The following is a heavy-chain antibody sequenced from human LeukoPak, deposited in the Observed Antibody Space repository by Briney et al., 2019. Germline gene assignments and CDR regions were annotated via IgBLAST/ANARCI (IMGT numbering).Heavy chain of an antibody. J-gene: IGHJ4*02. V-gene: IGHV2-26*01. Sequence: SGPVLVKPTETLTLTCTVSGFSLRTARMGVGWIRQPPGKALEWLSHIFSNDEKSYSTSLKSRLTISKDTSKSQVVLTMTNMDPVDTAAYYCARISGRYYGSGSPHDYWGQGTLVTVSS. D-gene: IGHD3-10*01. CDR2: IFSNDEK. CDR3: ARISGRYYGSGSPHDY. CDR1: GFSLRTARMG.